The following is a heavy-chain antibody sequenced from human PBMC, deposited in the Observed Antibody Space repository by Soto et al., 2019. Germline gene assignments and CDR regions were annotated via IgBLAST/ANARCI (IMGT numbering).Heavy chain of an antibody. Sequence: GGSLRLSCQVSGCNFDNYGMHWVRQAPGKGLEWVAVITYDGSFQYYADSVKGRFTISRDNSKNTLSLHLNTLKPEDTAVYHCAKDRVGGTFYTPLAFWGQGTLVTVSS. J-gene: IGHJ4*02. CDR1: GCNFDNYG. CDR2: ITYDGSFQ. V-gene: IGHV3-30*18. D-gene: IGHD1-7*01. CDR3: AKDRVGGTFYTPLAF.